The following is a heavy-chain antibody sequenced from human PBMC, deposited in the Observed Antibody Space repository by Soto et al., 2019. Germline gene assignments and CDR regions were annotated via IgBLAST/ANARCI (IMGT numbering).Heavy chain of an antibody. V-gene: IGHV4-59*12. J-gene: IGHJ5*02. CDR2: VYYSDSI. CDR3: ASYYGSGSYYNWFDP. Sequence: SETLSLTCTVSGGSISSYYWGWIRQPPGKGLENLGSVYYSDSINYNPSLKSRVTISVDTSKNQFSLKLSSVTAADTAVYYCASYYGSGSYYNWFDPWGQGTLVTVSS. CDR1: GGSISSYY. D-gene: IGHD3-10*01.